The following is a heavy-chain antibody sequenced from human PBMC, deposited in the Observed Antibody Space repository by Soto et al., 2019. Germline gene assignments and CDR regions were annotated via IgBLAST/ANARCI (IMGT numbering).Heavy chain of an antibody. J-gene: IGHJ3*02. Sequence: QPGGSLRLSCAAPGFTFSSYEMNWVRQAPGKGLEWVSYISSSGSTIYYADSVKGRFTISRDSAKNSLYLQMNSLRAEDTAVYYCARGGGSYSGLDAFDIWGQGTMVTVSS. CDR3: ARGGGSYSGLDAFDI. CDR2: ISSSGSTI. D-gene: IGHD1-26*01. V-gene: IGHV3-48*03. CDR1: GFTFSSYE.